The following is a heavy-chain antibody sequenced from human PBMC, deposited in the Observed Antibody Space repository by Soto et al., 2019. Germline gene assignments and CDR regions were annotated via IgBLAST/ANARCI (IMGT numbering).Heavy chain of an antibody. D-gene: IGHD6-19*01. CDR2: IFYSGST. CDR1: VGYMSGHY. CDR3: ARVGSSGWSPDY. V-gene: IGHV4-59*11. Sequence: SATLALARTGSVGYMSGHYWVWIRQSPGKGLEWIGYIFYSGSTNYNPSLKSRVTISVDTSKNQFSLKLSSVTAADTALYYCARVGSSGWSPDYWGQGTLVTVSS. J-gene: IGHJ4*02.